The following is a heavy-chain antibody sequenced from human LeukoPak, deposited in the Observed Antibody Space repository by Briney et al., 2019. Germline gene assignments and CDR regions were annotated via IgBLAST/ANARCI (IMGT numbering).Heavy chain of an antibody. CDR1: GDSISSYF. J-gene: IGHJ4*02. CDR2: VCYNGTT. V-gene: IGHV4-59*01. CDR3: ATSGGFNSPRHY. Sequence: SETLSLTCSVSGDSISSYFWARIRQPPGKGLEWIGYVCYNGTTNYNPSLRNRVAISIDTSKNQFSLKLNSATAADTAVYYCATSGGFNSPRHYWGQGTLVTVSS. D-gene: IGHD3-16*01.